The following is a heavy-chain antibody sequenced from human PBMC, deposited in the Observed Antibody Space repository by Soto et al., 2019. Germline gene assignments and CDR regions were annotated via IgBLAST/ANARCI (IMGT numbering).Heavy chain of an antibody. V-gene: IGHV5-10-1*04. CDR2: IDPGDSQT. CDR1: GYSFAGYW. D-gene: IGHD2-2*01. J-gene: IGHJ6*02. Sequence: GESLKISCKGSGYSFAGYWITWVRQKPGKGLEWMGRIDPGDSQTYYSPSFQGQVTISVDKSITTAYLQWSSLKASDTAMYYCARRVPAASLYYYYGMDVWGQGTTVTVSS. CDR3: ARRVPAASLYYYYGMDV.